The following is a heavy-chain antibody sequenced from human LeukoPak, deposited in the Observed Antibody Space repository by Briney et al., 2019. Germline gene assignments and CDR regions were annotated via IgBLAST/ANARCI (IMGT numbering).Heavy chain of an antibody. D-gene: IGHD3-22*01. Sequence: GGSLRLSCAASGFTFSSYSMNWVRQAPGKGLEWVSSISSSSYIYYADSVKGRFTISRDNAKNSLYLQMNSLRAEDTAVYYCAREYYYDSSGYLHYYMDVWGKGTMVTVSS. CDR3: AREYYYDSSGYLHYYMDV. V-gene: IGHV3-21*01. J-gene: IGHJ6*03. CDR1: GFTFSSYS. CDR2: ISSSSYI.